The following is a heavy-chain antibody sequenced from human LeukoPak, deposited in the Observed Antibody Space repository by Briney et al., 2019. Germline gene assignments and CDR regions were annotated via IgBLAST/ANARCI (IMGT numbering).Heavy chain of an antibody. D-gene: IGHD1-14*01. V-gene: IGHV3-11*01. Sequence: PGGSLRLSCAASGFTFRTFSMSWVRQAPGKGLEWVSYISSSGSTIYYADSVKGRFTISRDNAKNSLYLQMNSLRAEDTAVYYCARANRDPFDYWGQGTLVTVSS. J-gene: IGHJ4*02. CDR3: ARANRDPFDY. CDR2: ISSSGSTI. CDR1: GFTFRTFS.